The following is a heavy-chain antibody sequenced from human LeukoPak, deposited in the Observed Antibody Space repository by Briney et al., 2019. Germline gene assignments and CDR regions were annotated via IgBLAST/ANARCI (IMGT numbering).Heavy chain of an antibody. V-gene: IGHV3-23*01. CDR3: ARWTEWLVQAFDI. D-gene: IGHD6-19*01. Sequence: PGGSLRLSCAASGFTFSSYAMSWVRQAPGKGLEWVSAISGSGGSTYYADSVKGRFTISRDNSKNTLYLQMNSLRAEDTAVYYCARWTEWLVQAFDIWGQGTMVTVSS. CDR2: ISGSGGST. J-gene: IGHJ3*02. CDR1: GFTFSSYA.